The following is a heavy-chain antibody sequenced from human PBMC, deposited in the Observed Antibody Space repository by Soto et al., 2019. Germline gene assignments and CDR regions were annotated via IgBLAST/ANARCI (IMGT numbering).Heavy chain of an antibody. D-gene: IGHD6-6*01. V-gene: IGHV4-31*03. CDR3: ARASSSSSAADY. CDR1: GESISSGGYY. CDR2: IYDSESA. J-gene: IGHJ4*02. Sequence: QVQLQESGPGLVKPSQTLSLTCSVSGESISSGGYYWSWIRHQPGKGLEWIGYIYDSESAYYNQSLKRRVTIAMDTSKNHFAMRLSSVTAADTAVYYCARASSSSSAADYWGQGTLATVSS.